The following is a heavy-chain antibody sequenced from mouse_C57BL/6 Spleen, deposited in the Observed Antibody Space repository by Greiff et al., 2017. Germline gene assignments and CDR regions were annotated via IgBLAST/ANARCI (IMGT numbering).Heavy chain of an antibody. J-gene: IGHJ3*01. CDR2: IDPSDSYT. V-gene: IGHV1-69*01. Sequence: QVQLQQPGAELVMPGASVKLSCKASGYTFTSYWMHWVKQRPGQGLEWIGEIDPSDSYTNYNQKFKGKSTLTVDKSSSTAYMQLSSLTSEDSAVYYCARSADSAGYWFAYWGQGTLVTVSA. CDR1: GYTFTSYW. CDR3: ARSADSAGYWFAY. D-gene: IGHD3-2*02.